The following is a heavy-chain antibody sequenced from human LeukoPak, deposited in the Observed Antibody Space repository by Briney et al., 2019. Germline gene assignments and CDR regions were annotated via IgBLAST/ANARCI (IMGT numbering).Heavy chain of an antibody. CDR2: IYYSGST. D-gene: IGHD6-13*01. J-gene: IGHJ4*02. Sequence: SETLSLTCTVSGGSISTSSYYWGWIRQPPGKGLEWIGSIYYSGSTYYNPSLKSRVTISVGMSKNQFSLKLNSVTAADTAVYYCARHSLGSSSFKFHYWGQGSLVTVSS. V-gene: IGHV4-39*01. CDR3: ARHSLGSSSFKFHY. CDR1: GGSISTSSYY.